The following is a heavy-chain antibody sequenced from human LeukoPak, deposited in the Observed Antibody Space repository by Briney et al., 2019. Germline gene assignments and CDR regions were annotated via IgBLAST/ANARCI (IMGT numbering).Heavy chain of an antibody. V-gene: IGHV3-23*01. CDR3: AKDLKYYYDSSGYSDY. J-gene: IGHJ4*02. CDR2: ISGSGGST. CDR1: GFTFSSYA. D-gene: IGHD3-22*01. Sequence: GGSLRLSCAASGFTFSSYAMSWVHQAPGKGLEWFSAISGSGGSTYYADSVKGRFTISGDNSKNTLYLQMNSLRAEDTAVYYCAKDLKYYYDSSGYSDYWGQGTLVTVSS.